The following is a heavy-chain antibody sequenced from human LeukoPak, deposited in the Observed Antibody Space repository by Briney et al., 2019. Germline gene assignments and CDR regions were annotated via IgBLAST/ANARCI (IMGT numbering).Heavy chain of an antibody. CDR3: ADPGPYSSGWLDAFDV. Sequence: GGSLRLSCAASGFTVSSNYMIWVRQAPGKGLEWVAIVYSGGTTYYAESVRGRFTISRDNSRNTVRLQMSSLRAEDTAVYFCADPGPYSSGWLDAFDVWGQGTMVTVSS. J-gene: IGHJ3*01. V-gene: IGHV3-66*01. D-gene: IGHD6-19*01. CDR2: VYSGGTT. CDR1: GFTVSSNY.